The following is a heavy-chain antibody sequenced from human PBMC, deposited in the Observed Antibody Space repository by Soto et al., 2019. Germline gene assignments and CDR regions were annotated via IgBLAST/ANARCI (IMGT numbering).Heavy chain of an antibody. J-gene: IGHJ6*02. CDR1: GFMFSNYD. CDR3: ARDMAMGGMDV. V-gene: IGHV3-23*01. D-gene: IGHD5-18*01. Sequence: GGSLRLSCAASGFMFSNYDMSWVRQAPGKGLDWVSTISNSGDRTYYADSVKGRFTISRDNSKNTLYLQMNSLRAEDTAVYYCARDMAMGGMDVWGQGTTVTVSS. CDR2: ISNSGDRT.